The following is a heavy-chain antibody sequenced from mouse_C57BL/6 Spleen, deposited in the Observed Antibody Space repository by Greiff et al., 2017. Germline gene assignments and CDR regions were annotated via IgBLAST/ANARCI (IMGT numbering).Heavy chain of an antibody. J-gene: IGHJ1*03. V-gene: IGHV1-61*01. D-gene: IGHD1-1*01. CDR2: IYPSDSET. CDR1: GYTFTSYW. CDR3: ASWGGDYYGSSHWYFDV. Sequence: VQLQQPGAELVRPGSSVKLSCKASGYTFTSYWMDWVKQRPGQGLEWIGNIYPSDSETHYNQKFKDKATLTVDKSSSTAYMQLCSLTSEDSAVYYCASWGGDYYGSSHWYFDVWGTGTTVTVSS.